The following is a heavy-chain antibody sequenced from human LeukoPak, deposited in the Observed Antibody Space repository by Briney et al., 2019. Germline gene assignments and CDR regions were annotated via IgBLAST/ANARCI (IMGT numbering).Heavy chain of an antibody. J-gene: IGHJ1*01. D-gene: IGHD6-13*01. Sequence: GGSLRLSCAASGFTFSSYSMNWVRQAPGKGLEWVSYISSSSSTIYYADSVKGRFTISRDNAKNSLSLQMKSLRAEDTAVYYCAREGIAAAGEHWGQGTLVTVSS. CDR3: AREGIAAAGEH. CDR2: ISSSSSTI. V-gene: IGHV3-48*04. CDR1: GFTFSSYS.